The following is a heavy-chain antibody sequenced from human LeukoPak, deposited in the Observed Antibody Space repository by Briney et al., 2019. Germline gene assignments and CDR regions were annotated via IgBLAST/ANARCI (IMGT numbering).Heavy chain of an antibody. CDR1: GFTFSSYA. J-gene: IGHJ3*02. CDR2: ISASGSST. V-gene: IGHV3-23*01. CDR3: ARESPSLTFDI. Sequence: PEGSLRLSCAASGFTFSSYAMSWVRQAPGKGLEWVSIISASGSSTYYADSAKGRFAISRDNSNNTLYLQMNSLRAEDTAVYYCARESPSLTFDIWGQGTMVTVSS.